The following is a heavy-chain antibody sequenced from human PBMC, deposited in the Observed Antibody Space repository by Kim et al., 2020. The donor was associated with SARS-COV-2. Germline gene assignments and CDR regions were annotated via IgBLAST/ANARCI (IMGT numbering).Heavy chain of an antibody. V-gene: IGHV1-24*01. Sequence: ASVKVSCKVSGYTLTELSMHWVRQAPGKGLEWMGGFDPEDGETIYAQKFQGRVTMTEDTSTNTAYMELSSLRSEDTAVYYCATGLSVAGTGGAYYYYGMDVWGQGTTVTVSS. J-gene: IGHJ6*02. CDR2: FDPEDGET. CDR3: ATGLSVAGTGGAYYYYGMDV. D-gene: IGHD6-19*01. CDR1: GYTLTELS.